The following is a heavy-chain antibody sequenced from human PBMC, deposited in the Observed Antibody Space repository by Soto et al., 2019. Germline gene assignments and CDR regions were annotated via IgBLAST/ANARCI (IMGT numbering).Heavy chain of an antibody. CDR2: ISSSSSYI. V-gene: IGHV3-21*01. CDR1: GFTFSSYS. Sequence: GGSLRLSCAASGFTFSSYSMNWVRQAPGKGLEWVSSISSSSSYIYYADSVKGRFTISRDNAKNSLYLQMNSLRAEDMAVYYCARGGGQLVLLSNPDCWGQGTLVTVSS. CDR3: ARGGGQLVLLSNPDC. J-gene: IGHJ4*02. D-gene: IGHD6-6*01.